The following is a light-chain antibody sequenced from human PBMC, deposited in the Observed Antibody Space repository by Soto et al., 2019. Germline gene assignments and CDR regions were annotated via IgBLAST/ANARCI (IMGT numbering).Light chain of an antibody. V-gene: IGLV2-14*01. J-gene: IGLJ2*01. CDR3: SSDTSSSTRV. CDR2: DVS. Sequence: QSALTQRASVSGSPGQSIAISCTGTSSDIGGYDHVSWYQQHPGEAPKLMIYDVSSRPSGVSNRFSGSKSGNTASLTISGLQAEDEADYYCSSDTSSSTRVFGGGTKVTVL. CDR1: SSDIGGYDH.